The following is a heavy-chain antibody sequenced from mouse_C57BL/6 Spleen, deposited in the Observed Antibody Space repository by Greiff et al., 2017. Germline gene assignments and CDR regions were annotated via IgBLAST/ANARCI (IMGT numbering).Heavy chain of an antibody. D-gene: IGHD1-1*01. V-gene: IGHV3-6*01. CDR2: ISYDGSN. J-gene: IGHJ2*01. CDR1: GYSITSGYY. Sequence: VQLKESGPGLVKPSQSLSLTCSVTGYSITSGYYWNWIRQFPGNKLEWMGYISYDGSNNYNPSLKNRISITRDTSKNQFFLKLNSVTTEDTATYYCASWYYGSSYYFDYWGQGTTLTVSS. CDR3: ASWYYGSSYYFDY.